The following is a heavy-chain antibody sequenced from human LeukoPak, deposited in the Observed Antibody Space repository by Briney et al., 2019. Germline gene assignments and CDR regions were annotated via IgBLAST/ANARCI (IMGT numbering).Heavy chain of an antibody. Sequence: PGGSLRLSCAASGFTFGGLTMNWVRQAPGKGLEWVSSISSSSSYIYYADLVKGRFTISRDNLKNLLYLQMNSLRAEDTAVYYCARERTTIMSGTAIGGYWGQGTLVTVFS. CDR1: GFTFGGLT. J-gene: IGHJ4*02. CDR2: ISSSSSYI. CDR3: ARERTTIMSGTAIGGY. V-gene: IGHV3-21*06. D-gene: IGHD4-11*01.